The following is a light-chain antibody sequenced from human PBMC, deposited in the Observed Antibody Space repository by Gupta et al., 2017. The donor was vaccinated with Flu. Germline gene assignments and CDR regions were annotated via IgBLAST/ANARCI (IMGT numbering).Light chain of an antibody. CDR2: DDD. V-gene: IGLV3-21*02. Sequence: SYVLTQPPSESVAPGETATISCGGNSIGSTNVHWYQQKPGQAPVLVVYDDDDRPSGIPERISGSKSGITATLTIGRVEAGDEADYDCQVWDESSEHVGLGGGTKLTVL. J-gene: IGLJ2*01. CDR1: SIGSTN. CDR3: QVWDESSEHVG.